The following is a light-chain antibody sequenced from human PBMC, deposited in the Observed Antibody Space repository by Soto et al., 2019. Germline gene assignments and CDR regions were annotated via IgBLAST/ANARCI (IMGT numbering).Light chain of an antibody. Sequence: ETVMTQSPATLSVSPGERATLSCRASHSVSSHLAWYRQKPGQAPGLLIYGASTRAPGVPARFSGSGSGTEFTLTLSSLQSEDFATYYCQQYNDWPLTFGGGTMVEIK. CDR1: HSVSSH. J-gene: IGKJ4*01. CDR2: GAS. CDR3: QQYNDWPLT. V-gene: IGKV3-15*01.